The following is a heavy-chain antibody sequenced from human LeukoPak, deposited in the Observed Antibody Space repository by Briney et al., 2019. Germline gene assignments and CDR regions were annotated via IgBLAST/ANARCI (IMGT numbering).Heavy chain of an antibody. Sequence: GSLRLSCAASGFTFSSYAMSWVRQAPGKGLEWVSAISGSGGSTYYADSVKGRLTISRDNSKNTLYLQMNSLRAEDTAVYYCAKKLAVAGTVYLDYWGQGTLVTVSS. V-gene: IGHV3-23*01. CDR1: GFTFSSYA. D-gene: IGHD6-19*01. J-gene: IGHJ4*02. CDR2: ISGSGGST. CDR3: AKKLAVAGTVYLDY.